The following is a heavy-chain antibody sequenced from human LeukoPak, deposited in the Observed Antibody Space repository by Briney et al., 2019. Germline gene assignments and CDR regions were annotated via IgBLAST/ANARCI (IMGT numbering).Heavy chain of an antibody. D-gene: IGHD1-20*01. CDR2: IKSDGITI. Sequence: GGSLRLSCAASGFTFSNYMMHWVRQAPGKGLVWVSRIKSDGITITYADSVKGRFTISRDNAKNTLYLQMNSLRAEDTAVYYCLRDLNWSLDQWGREPWSPSPQ. CDR3: LRDLNWSLDQ. CDR1: GFTFSNYM. J-gene: IGHJ4*02. V-gene: IGHV3-74*01.